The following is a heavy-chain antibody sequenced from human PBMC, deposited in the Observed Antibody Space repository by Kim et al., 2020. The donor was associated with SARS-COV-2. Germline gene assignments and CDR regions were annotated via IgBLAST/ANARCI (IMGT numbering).Heavy chain of an antibody. J-gene: IGHJ4*02. CDR3: ARSSSGYCSSTSCFYYFDY. Sequence: SRVTISVDTSKNQFSLKLSSVTAADTAVYYCARSSSGYCSSTSCFYYFDYWGQGTLVTVSS. V-gene: IGHV4-34*01. D-gene: IGHD2-2*01.